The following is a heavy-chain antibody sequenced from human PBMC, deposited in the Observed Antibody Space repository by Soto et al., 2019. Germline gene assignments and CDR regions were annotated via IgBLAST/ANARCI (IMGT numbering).Heavy chain of an antibody. CDR3: AKNPDRYGSSTSCYLFWYFDL. CDR1: GFTFSSYA. V-gene: IGHV3-23*01. D-gene: IGHD2-2*01. CDR2: ISGSGGST. J-gene: IGHJ2*01. Sequence: EVQLLESWGVLVQPGGSLRLSCAASGFTFSSYAMSWVRQAPGKGLEWVSAISGSGGSTYYADSVKGRFTIYRDNSKNTRYLQMNSLRAEDTAVYYCAKNPDRYGSSTSCYLFWYFDLWGRGTLVTVSS.